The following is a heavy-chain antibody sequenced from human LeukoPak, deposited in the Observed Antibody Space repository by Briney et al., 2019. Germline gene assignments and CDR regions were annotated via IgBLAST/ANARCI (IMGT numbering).Heavy chain of an antibody. CDR2: ISGSGGST. J-gene: IGHJ4*02. CDR1: GFTFSSYA. D-gene: IGHD2-2*01. Sequence: PGGSLRLSCAASGFTFSSYAMSWVRQAPGKGLEWVSAISGSGGSTYYADSVKGRFTISRDNAKNSLYLQMNSLRAEDTAVYYCARKVGARSRVGPEIDYWGQGTLVTVSS. CDR3: ARKVGARSRVGPEIDY. V-gene: IGHV3-23*01.